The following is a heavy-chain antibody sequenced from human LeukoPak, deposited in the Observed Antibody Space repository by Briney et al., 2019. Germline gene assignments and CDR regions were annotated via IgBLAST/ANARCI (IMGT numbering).Heavy chain of an antibody. Sequence: RSSETLSLTCTVSGGSISSSSYYWGWIRQPPGKGLEWIGSIYYSGSTYYNPSLKSRVTISVDTSKNQFSLKLSSVTAADTAVYYCARGSIQLWLRSFDPWGQGTLVTVSS. CDR1: GGSISSSSYY. V-gene: IGHV4-39*01. J-gene: IGHJ5*02. CDR3: ARGSIQLWLRSFDP. D-gene: IGHD5-18*01. CDR2: IYYSGST.